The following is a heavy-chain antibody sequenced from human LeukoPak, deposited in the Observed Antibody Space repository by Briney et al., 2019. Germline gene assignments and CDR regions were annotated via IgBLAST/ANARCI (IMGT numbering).Heavy chain of an antibody. CDR1: GYTFSNYG. Sequence: ASVKVSCKASGYTFSNYGINWVRQAPGQGLEWMGWINPNSGGTNYAQKFQGRVTMTRDTSISTAYMELSRLRSDDTAVYYCARDERYDSSGYPFDYWGQGTLVTVSS. V-gene: IGHV1-2*02. CDR3: ARDERYDSSGYPFDY. CDR2: INPNSGGT. J-gene: IGHJ4*02. D-gene: IGHD3-22*01.